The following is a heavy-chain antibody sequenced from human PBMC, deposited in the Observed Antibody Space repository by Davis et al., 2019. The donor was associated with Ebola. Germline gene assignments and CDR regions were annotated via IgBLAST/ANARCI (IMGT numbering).Heavy chain of an antibody. CDR3: ARGFAARPFDL. Sequence: PGGSLRLSCTVSGGSISNNYWSWIRQPAGKGLEWIGRIYISGSTNYNPSLKSRVTILIDTSKNQVSLIMNSVTVADTAVFYCARGFAARPFDLWGQGTLVAVSS. D-gene: IGHD6-6*01. CDR2: IYISGST. V-gene: IGHV4-4*07. J-gene: IGHJ1*01. CDR1: GGSISNNY.